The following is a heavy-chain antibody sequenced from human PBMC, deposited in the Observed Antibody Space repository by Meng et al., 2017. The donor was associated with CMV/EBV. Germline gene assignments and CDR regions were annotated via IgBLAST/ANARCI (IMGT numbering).Heavy chain of an antibody. CDR3: ARGDRRYCSSTSCYTPFGY. D-gene: IGHD2-2*02. J-gene: IGHJ4*02. CDR2: IIPILGIA. V-gene: IGHV1-69*10. Sequence: SVKVSCKASGGTFISYAISWVRQAPGQGLERMGGIIPILGIANYAQKFQGRVTITADKSTSTAYMELSSLRSEDTAVYYCARGDRRYCSSTSCYTPFGYWGQGTLVTVSS. CDR1: GGTFISYA.